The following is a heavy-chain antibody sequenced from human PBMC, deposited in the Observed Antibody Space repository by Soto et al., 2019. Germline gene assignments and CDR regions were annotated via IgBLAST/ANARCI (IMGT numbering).Heavy chain of an antibody. CDR3: AHSPSYSYDYIWGSYRSNYYYYYYMDV. CDR1: GFSLSTSGVG. J-gene: IGHJ6*03. Sequence: SGPTLVNPTQTLTLTCTFSGFSLSTSGVGVGWIRQPPGKALEWLALIYWDDDKRYSPSLKSRLTITKDTSKNQVVLTMTNMDPVDTATYYCAHSPSYSYDYIWGSYRSNYYYYYYMDVWGKGTTVTVSS. CDR2: IYWDDDK. V-gene: IGHV2-5*02. D-gene: IGHD3-16*02.